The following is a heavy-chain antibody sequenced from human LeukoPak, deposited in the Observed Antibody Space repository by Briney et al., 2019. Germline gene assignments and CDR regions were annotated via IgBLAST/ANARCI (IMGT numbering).Heavy chain of an antibody. CDR3: ARTRGYCSSTSCYTNTPNSYGIDV. V-gene: IGHV5-51*01. CDR1: GYSFTSYW. D-gene: IGHD2-2*02. CDR2: IYPGDSDT. Sequence: GESLKISCKGSGYSFTSYWIGWVRQMPGKGLEWMGIIYPGDSDTRYSPSFQGQVTISADKSISTAYLQWSSLKASDTAMYYCARTRGYCSSTSCYTNTPNSYGIDVWGQGTTVTVSS. J-gene: IGHJ6*02.